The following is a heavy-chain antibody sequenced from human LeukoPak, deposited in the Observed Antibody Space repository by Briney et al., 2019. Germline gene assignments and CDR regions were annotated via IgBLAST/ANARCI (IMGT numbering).Heavy chain of an antibody. V-gene: IGHV4-34*01. CDR3: ASGGHGYNNY. J-gene: IGHJ4*02. CDR2: INHSGST. Sequence: SETLSPTCAVYGGSFSGYYWSWIRQPPGKGLEWIGEINHSGSTNYNPSLKSRVTISVDTSKNQFSLKLSSVTAADTAVYYCASGGHGYNNYWGQGTLVTVSS. CDR1: GGSFSGYY. D-gene: IGHD5-24*01.